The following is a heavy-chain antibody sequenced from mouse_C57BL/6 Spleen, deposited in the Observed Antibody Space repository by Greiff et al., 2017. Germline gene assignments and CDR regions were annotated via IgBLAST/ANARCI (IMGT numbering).Heavy chain of an antibody. Sequence: VQLQQSGPELVKPGASVKIPCKASGYTFTDYNMDWVKQSHGKSLEWIGDINPNNGGTIYNQKFKGKATLTVDKSSSTAYMELRSLTSEDTAVYYGARGAYYSNGDAMGYWGQGTSVTVAS. D-gene: IGHD2-5*01. CDR2: INPNNGGT. V-gene: IGHV1-18*01. CDR1: GYTFTDYN. CDR3: ARGAYYSNGDAMGY. J-gene: IGHJ4*01.